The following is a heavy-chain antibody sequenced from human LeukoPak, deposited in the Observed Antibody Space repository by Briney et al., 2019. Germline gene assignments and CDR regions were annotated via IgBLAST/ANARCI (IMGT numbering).Heavy chain of an antibody. CDR1: VVSISSYY. CDR3: VSGSYSGIDAFDI. J-gene: IGHJ3*02. D-gene: IGHD1-26*01. Sequence: SETLSLTCTVSVVSISSYYGGWIRHPPGKGREGICYFYYRGCTNYNPPLKGRVPISGHTSKNQFLLKLGSLTAGGRGVYYCVSGSYSGIDAFDIWGQGTMVTVSS. V-gene: IGHV4-59*08. CDR2: FYYRGCT.